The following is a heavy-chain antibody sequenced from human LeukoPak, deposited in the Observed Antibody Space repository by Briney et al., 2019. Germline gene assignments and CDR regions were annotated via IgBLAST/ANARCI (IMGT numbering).Heavy chain of an antibody. Sequence: GGSLRLSCAASGFTFDDYAMHWVRQAPGKGLEWVSAISGSGGSTYYADSVKGRFTISRDNSKNTLYLQMNSLRAEDTAVYYCAKFGLKKQQLAYFDYWGQGTLVTVSS. CDR2: ISGSGGST. V-gene: IGHV3-23*01. CDR1: GFTFDDYA. CDR3: AKFGLKKQQLAYFDY. J-gene: IGHJ4*02. D-gene: IGHD6-13*01.